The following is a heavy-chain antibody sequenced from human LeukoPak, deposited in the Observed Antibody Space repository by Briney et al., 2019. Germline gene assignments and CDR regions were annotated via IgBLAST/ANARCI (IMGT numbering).Heavy chain of an antibody. D-gene: IGHD6-19*01. J-gene: IGHJ6*03. CDR3: ARDALGIAVAGAYYYYYYMDV. CDR1: GGTFSSYA. CDR2: IIPIFGTA. Sequence: SVKVSCKASGGTFSSYAISWVRQAPGQGLEWMGGIIPIFGTANYAQKFQGSVTITADESTSTAYMELSSLRSEDTAVYYCARDALGIAVAGAYYYYYYMDVWGKGTTVTISS. V-gene: IGHV1-69*13.